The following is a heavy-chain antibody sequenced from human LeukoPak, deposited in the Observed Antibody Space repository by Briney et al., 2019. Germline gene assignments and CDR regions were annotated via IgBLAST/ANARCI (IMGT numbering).Heavy chain of an antibody. V-gene: IGHV4-39*07. CDR1: GGSISSSSYY. D-gene: IGHD3-22*01. CDR3: ARESGYYVYAFDI. CDR2: IYYSGST. Sequence: SETLSLTCTVSGGSISSSSYYWGWIRQPPGKGLEWIGSIYYSGSTYYNPSLKSRVTISVDTSKNQFSLKLSSVTAADTAVYYCARESGYYVYAFDIWGQGTMVTVSS. J-gene: IGHJ3*02.